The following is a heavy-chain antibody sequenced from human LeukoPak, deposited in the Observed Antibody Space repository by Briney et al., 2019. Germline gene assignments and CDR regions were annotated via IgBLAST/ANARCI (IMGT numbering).Heavy chain of an antibody. V-gene: IGHV3-20*04. CDR3: ARFMITFGGVIARRYDFDY. D-gene: IGHD3-16*02. CDR2: INWNGGST. Sequence: GGSLRLSCAASGFTFDDYGMSWVRQAPGKGLEWVSGINWNGGSTGYADSVKGRFTISRDNAKNSLYLQMNSLRAEDTALYYYARFMITFGGVIARRYDFDYWGQGTLVTVSS. CDR1: GFTFDDYG. J-gene: IGHJ4*02.